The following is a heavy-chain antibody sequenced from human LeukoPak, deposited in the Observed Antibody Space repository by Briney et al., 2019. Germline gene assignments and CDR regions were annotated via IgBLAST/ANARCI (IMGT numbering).Heavy chain of an antibody. CDR3: ARAPGMYYYDSSGYYLD. V-gene: IGHV4-59*01. CDR2: IYYSGST. CDR1: GGSISSYY. D-gene: IGHD3-22*01. J-gene: IGHJ4*02. Sequence: KPSETLSLTRTVSGGSISSYYWSWIRQPPGKGLEWIGYIYYSGSTNYNPSLKSRVTISVDTSKNQFSLKLSSVTAADTAVYYCARAPGMYYYDSSGYYLDWGQGTLVTVSS.